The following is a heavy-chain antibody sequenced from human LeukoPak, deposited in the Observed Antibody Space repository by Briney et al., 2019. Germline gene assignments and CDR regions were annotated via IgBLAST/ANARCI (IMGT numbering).Heavy chain of an antibody. D-gene: IGHD6-13*01. CDR3: ARVSRDSSREYYFDY. V-gene: IGHV4-59*01. J-gene: IGHJ4*02. Sequence: SETLSLTCTVSGGSISSYYWSWIRQPPGKGLEWIGYIYYSGSTNYNPSLKSRVTISVDPSKNQFSLKLSSVTAADTAVYYCARVSRDSSREYYFDYWGQGTLVTVSS. CDR2: IYYSGST. CDR1: GGSISSYY.